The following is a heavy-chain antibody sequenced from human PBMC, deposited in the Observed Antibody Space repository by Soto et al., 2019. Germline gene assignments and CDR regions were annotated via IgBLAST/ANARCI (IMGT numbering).Heavy chain of an antibody. Sequence: GGSLRLSCAASGFTFSSYAMSWVRQAPGKGLEWVSAISGSGGSTYYADSVKGRFTISRDNSKNTLYLQMNSLRAEDTAVYYCAKDALTTSPYNWNYRWAAYYFDYWGQGTLVTVSS. D-gene: IGHD1-7*01. CDR2: ISGSGGST. CDR1: GFTFSSYA. J-gene: IGHJ4*02. V-gene: IGHV3-23*01. CDR3: AKDALTTSPYNWNYRWAAYYFDY.